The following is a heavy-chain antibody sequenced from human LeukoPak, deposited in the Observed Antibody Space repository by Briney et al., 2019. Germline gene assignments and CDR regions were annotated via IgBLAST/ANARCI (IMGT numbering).Heavy chain of an antibody. CDR3: ARGSGGSGSYSASDP. Sequence: GASVKVSCKASGYTFTSYGISWVRQAPGQGLEWMGIINPSGGSTSYAQKFQGRVTMTRDTSISTAYMELSRLRSDDTAIYYCARGSGGSGSYSASDPWGQGTLVTVPS. J-gene: IGHJ5*02. V-gene: IGHV1-46*01. CDR1: GYTFTSYG. D-gene: IGHD3-10*01. CDR2: INPSGGST.